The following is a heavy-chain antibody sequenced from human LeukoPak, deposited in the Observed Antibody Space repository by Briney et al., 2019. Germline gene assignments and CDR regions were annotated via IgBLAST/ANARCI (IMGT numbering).Heavy chain of an antibody. CDR3: ARDTAPLDY. Sequence: GGSLRLSCAASGFTFSSYAMSWVRQAPGKGLEWISCISSSRSYIYYADSVKGRFTISRDNAKNSLYLQMNSLRAEDTAVYYCARDTAPLDYWGQGTLVTVSS. CDR1: GFTFSSYA. V-gene: IGHV3-21*01. J-gene: IGHJ4*02. CDR2: ISSSRSYI. D-gene: IGHD5-18*01.